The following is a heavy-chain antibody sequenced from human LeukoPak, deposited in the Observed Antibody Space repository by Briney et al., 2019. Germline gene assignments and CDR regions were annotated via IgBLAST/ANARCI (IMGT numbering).Heavy chain of an antibody. D-gene: IGHD5-24*01. CDR1: GFTFSSYA. V-gene: IGHV3-30*01. J-gene: IGHJ4*02. Sequence: PGGSLRLSCAASGFTFSSYAMHWVRQAPGKGLEWVAVISYDGSNRYYADSVKGRFTISRDNSKTTLYLQMNSLRAEDTAVYYCAREGEAGWLQSGGFDYWGQGTLVTVSS. CDR2: ISYDGSNR. CDR3: AREGEAGWLQSGGFDY.